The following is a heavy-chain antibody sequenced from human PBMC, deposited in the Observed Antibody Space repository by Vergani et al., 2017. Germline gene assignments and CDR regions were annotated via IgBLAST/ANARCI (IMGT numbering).Heavy chain of an antibody. V-gene: IGHV4-38-2*01. CDR3: ARSQGDYWYFDL. Sequence: EAGKGMVKTSETLSLTCSVSGDSIGSGFYWAWLRQSPGEGLQWLTSIHNRGKTYHNPSLKSRVSVSLDTSKNRFSLNLTSVTATDTAVYYCARSQGDYWYFDLWGPGSLVTVSS. CDR2: IHNRGKT. D-gene: IGHD2-21*01. CDR1: GDSIGSGFY. J-gene: IGHJ2*01.